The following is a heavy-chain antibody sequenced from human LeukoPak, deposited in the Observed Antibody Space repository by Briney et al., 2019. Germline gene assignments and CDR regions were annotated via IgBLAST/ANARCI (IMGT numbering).Heavy chain of an antibody. V-gene: IGHV3-48*01. J-gene: IGHJ4*02. CDR2: ITSSSSTI. CDR1: GFTFSSYS. D-gene: IGHD6-6*01. Sequence: GGSLRLSCAASGFTFSSYSMNWVRQAPGKGLEWVSYITSSSSTIYYADSVKGRFTISRDNAKNSLYLQMSSLRAEDTAVYYCARGGTARPLDYWGQGTLVTVSS. CDR3: ARGGTARPLDY.